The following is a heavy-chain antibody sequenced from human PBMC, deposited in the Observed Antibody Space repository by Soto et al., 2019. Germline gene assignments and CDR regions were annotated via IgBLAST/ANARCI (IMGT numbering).Heavy chain of an antibody. CDR2: IYSGGST. Sequence: EVQLVETGGGLIQPGGSLRLSCAASGFTVSSNYMSWVRQAPGKGLEWVSVIYSGGSTYYADSVKGRFTISRDNSKNTLYLQMNSLRAEDTAVYYCARDREYSSGWYRGDYYYYGMDVWGQGTTVTVSS. CDR1: GFTVSSNY. CDR3: ARDREYSSGWYRGDYYYYGMDV. V-gene: IGHV3-53*02. D-gene: IGHD6-19*01. J-gene: IGHJ6*02.